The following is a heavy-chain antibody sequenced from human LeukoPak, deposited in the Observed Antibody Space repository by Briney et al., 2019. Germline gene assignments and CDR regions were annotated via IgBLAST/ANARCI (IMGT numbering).Heavy chain of an antibody. V-gene: IGHV3-23*01. CDR1: GFTFSNYA. CDR2: ISGSGGST. J-gene: IGHJ6*02. D-gene: IGHD2-2*01. CDR3: ARYCTSTSCADSSYYGMDV. Sequence: GGSLRLSCAASGFTFSNYAMSWVRQAPGKGLEWVSAISGSGGSTYYADSMKGRFTISRDNSKNTLYLQMTSLRAEDSAVYYCARYCTSTSCADSSYYGMDVWGQGTTVTVSS.